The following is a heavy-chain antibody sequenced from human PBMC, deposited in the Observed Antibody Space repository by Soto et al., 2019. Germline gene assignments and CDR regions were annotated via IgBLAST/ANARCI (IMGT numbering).Heavy chain of an antibody. CDR3: ARECGGACYSYFAS. Sequence: SETLSLTCAVYGGSFSGYYWTWIRQPPGTGLEWIGEINHSGSTNYNPSLKSRVTISVDTSQNQFSLKLSSVTAADTAVYYCARECGGACYSYFASWARG. D-gene: IGHD2-21*02. V-gene: IGHV4-34*01. CDR1: GGSFSGYY. CDR2: INHSGST. J-gene: IGHJ4*02.